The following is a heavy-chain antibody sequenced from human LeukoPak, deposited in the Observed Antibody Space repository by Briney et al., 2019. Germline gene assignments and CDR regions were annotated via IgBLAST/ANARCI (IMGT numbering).Heavy chain of an antibody. V-gene: IGHV4-34*01. CDR2: ISYSGTP. CDR3: VRGNVKHYHSVADEYYYYMDV. D-gene: IGHD6-19*01. J-gene: IGHJ6*03. CDR1: GDSFSGFY. Sequence: SETLSLTCAVYGDSFSGFYWTWLRQAPGKGLEWIGEISYSGTPRYHPSLNSRLTITLDTSKKQISLNLSPVTAADTAVYFCVRGNVKHYHSVADEYYYYMDVWGKGTAVIVSS.